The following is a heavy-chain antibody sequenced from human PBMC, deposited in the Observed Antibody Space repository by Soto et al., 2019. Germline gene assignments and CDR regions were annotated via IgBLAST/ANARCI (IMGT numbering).Heavy chain of an antibody. CDR1: RYTFTDCY. V-gene: IGHV1-2*02. Sequence: ASVEVSCQASRYTFTDCYIHWVRLAPGQGLEWMGWINPNSGGTNYAQKSQGRVTMTRDTSISTAYMELSRLISDDTAVYYCARGDVRVVASFDPWGQGALFPVPS. CDR2: INPNSGGT. CDR3: ARGDVRVVASFDP. J-gene: IGHJ5*02. D-gene: IGHD2-15*01.